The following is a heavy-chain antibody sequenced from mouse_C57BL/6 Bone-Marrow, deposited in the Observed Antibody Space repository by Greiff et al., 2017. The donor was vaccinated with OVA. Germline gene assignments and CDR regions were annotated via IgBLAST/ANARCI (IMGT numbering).Heavy chain of an antibody. J-gene: IGHJ3*01. CDR3: ARYEDYYGSSLAWFAY. CDR1: GYSFTGYY. V-gene: IGHV1-42*01. CDR2: INPSTGGT. Sequence: VQLQQSGPELVKPGASVKISCKASGYSFTGYYMNWVKQSPEKSLEWIGEINPSTGGTTYNQKFKAKATLTVDKSSSTAYMQLKSLTSEDSAVYYCARYEDYYGSSLAWFAYWGQGTLVTVSA. D-gene: IGHD1-1*01.